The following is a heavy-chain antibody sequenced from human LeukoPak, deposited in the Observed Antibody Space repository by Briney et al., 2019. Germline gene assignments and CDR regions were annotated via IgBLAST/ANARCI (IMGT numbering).Heavy chain of an antibody. V-gene: IGHV4-31*03. CDR1: GGSISSGGYY. CDR2: IYYSGST. J-gene: IGHJ5*02. D-gene: IGHD3-22*01. CDR3: ARVGGTTYYYDRGIHWFDP. Sequence: PSQTLSLTCTVSGGSISSGGYYWSWIRQHPGKGLEWIGYIYYSGSTYYNPSLKSRVTISVDTSKNQFSLKPSSVTAADTAVYYCARVGGTTYYYDRGIHWFDPWGQGTLVTVSS.